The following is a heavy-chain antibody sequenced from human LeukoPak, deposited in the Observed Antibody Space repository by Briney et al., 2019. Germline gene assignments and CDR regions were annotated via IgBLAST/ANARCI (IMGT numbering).Heavy chain of an antibody. Sequence: GGSLRLSCEASGLTVRNNYMNWVRQAPGKGLEWVSVIHNDVTTHYADSVRGRFTVSSDTSKNTVLLQMNSLRAEDTAVYYCILTTVTTSIEYWGPGTLVTVSP. CDR3: ILTTVTTSIEY. J-gene: IGHJ4*02. V-gene: IGHV3-53*01. CDR2: IHNDVTT. CDR1: GLTVRNNY. D-gene: IGHD4-17*01.